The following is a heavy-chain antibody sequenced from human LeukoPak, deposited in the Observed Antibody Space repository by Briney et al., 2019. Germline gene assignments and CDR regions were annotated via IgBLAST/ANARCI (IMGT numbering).Heavy chain of an antibody. CDR1: GYTFTSYG. D-gene: IGHD2-21*02. CDR2: ISAYNGNT. CDR3: ARGRSVVVTAMSPIDY. V-gene: IGHV1-18*01. Sequence: ASVKVSCKASGYTFTSYGISWVRQAPGQGLEWMGWISAYNGNTNYAQKLQGRVTMTTDTSTSTAYMELSRLRSDDTAVYYCARGRSVVVTAMSPIDYWGQGTLVTVSS. J-gene: IGHJ4*02.